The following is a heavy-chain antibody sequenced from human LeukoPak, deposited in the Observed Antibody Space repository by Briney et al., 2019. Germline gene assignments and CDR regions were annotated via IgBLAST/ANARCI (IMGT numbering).Heavy chain of an antibody. Sequence: GGSLRLSCVASGFDLNTYEMNWVRQAPGKGLEWIADITISGHTKNYADSVKGRFTTSRDNAGTSLYLQMNSLRVEDTGVYYCARGDPHADLWGQGTLVTVSS. CDR2: ITISGHTK. J-gene: IGHJ5*02. CDR3: ARGDPHADL. V-gene: IGHV3-48*03. CDR1: GFDLNTYE.